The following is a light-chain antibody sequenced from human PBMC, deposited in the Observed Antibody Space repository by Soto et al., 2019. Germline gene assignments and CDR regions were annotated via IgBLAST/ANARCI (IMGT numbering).Light chain of an antibody. Sequence: DIQMTQSPSTLSASVGDRVTITCRASQSISSWLAWYHQKPGKAPKLLIYKASSLESGVPSRFSGSGFGTDFTLTISSLEPEDAAVYYCQQRSNWPPITFGQGTRLEIK. J-gene: IGKJ5*01. CDR3: QQRSNWPPIT. CDR1: QSISSW. CDR2: KAS. V-gene: IGKV1-5*03.